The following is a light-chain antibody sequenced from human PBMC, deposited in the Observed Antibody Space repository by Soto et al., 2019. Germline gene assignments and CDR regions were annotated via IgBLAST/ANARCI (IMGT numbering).Light chain of an antibody. J-gene: IGKJ2*01. Sequence: DIQMTQSPSSLSASVGDIVTITCRTSQISRTYFNWYQQNPGCAPKLLIYTASTLQSGVPSRFSGSGSGTYFTLTINSLQPEDFATYYSCQQSDSTPFTFGQGTKLDVK. CDR1: QISRTY. CDR2: TAS. V-gene: IGKV1-39*01. CDR3: QQSDSTPFT.